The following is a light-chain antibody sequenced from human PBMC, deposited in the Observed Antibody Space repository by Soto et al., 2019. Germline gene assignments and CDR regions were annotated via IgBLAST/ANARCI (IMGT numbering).Light chain of an antibody. V-gene: IGLV2-11*01. CDR3: CSYAGRYTSYV. CDR1: NSDVGGYNY. Sequence: QSVLTQPRSVSGSPGQSVTISCTGTNSDVGGYNYVSWYQQHPGKAPKVMIYDVSKRPSGVPDRFSGSKSGNTASLTISGLQAEDEAEYYCCSYAGRYTSYVFGGGTQLTVL. CDR2: DVS. J-gene: IGLJ7*01.